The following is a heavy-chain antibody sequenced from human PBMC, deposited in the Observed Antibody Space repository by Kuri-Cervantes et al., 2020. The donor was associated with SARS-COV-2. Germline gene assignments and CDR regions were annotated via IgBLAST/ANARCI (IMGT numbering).Heavy chain of an antibody. V-gene: IGHV1-2*02. D-gene: IGHD3-10*01. J-gene: IGHJ4*02. CDR1: GYTFTGYY. Sequence: ASVKVSCKASGYTFTGYYMHWVRQAPGQGLEWMGWINPNSGGTNYAQKFQGRVTMTRDTSTSTAYMELSRLRSDDTAVYYCARDLRAFHPPREAGAYYFDYWGQGTLVTVSS. CDR3: ARDLRAFHPPREAGAYYFDY. CDR2: INPNSGGT.